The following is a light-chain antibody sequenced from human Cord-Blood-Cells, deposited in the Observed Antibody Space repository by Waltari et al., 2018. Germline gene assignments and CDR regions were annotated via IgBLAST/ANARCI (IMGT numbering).Light chain of an antibody. CDR2: WAS. CDR1: QSVLYSSNNKNY. Sequence: TQSPDSLAVSLGERATINCKSSQSVLYSSNNKNYLAWYQQKPGQPPKLLIYWASTRESGVPDRFSGSGSGTDFTLTISSLQAEDVAVYYCQQYYSTPYSFGQGT. V-gene: IGKV4-1*01. J-gene: IGKJ2*03. CDR3: QQYYSTPYS.